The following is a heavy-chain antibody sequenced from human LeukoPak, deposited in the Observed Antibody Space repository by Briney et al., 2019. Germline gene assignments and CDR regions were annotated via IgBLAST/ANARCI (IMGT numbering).Heavy chain of an antibody. Sequence: SETLSLTCAVYGGSFSGYYWSWIRQPPGKGLEWIGEINHSGSTNYNPSLKSRVTISVDTSKNQFSLKLGSVTAADTAVYYCARLPGTKYGMDVWGRGTTVTVSS. CDR2: INHSGST. D-gene: IGHD3-10*01. CDR3: ARLPGTKYGMDV. CDR1: GGSFSGYY. J-gene: IGHJ6*02. V-gene: IGHV4-34*01.